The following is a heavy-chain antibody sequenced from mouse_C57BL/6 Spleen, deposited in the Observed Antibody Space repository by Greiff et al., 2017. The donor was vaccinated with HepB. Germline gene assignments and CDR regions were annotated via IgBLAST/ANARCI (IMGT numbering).Heavy chain of an antibody. J-gene: IGHJ2*01. Sequence: QVQLQQPGAELVKPGASVKLSCKASGYTFTSYWMHWVKQRPGQGLEWIGMIHPNSGSTNYNEKFKSKATLTVDKSSSTAYMQLSSLTSEDSAVYYGARSEFIATVVARGYFDYWGQGTTLTVSS. V-gene: IGHV1-64*01. CDR2: IHPNSGST. CDR1: GYTFTSYW. CDR3: ARSEFIATVVARGYFDY. D-gene: IGHD1-1*01.